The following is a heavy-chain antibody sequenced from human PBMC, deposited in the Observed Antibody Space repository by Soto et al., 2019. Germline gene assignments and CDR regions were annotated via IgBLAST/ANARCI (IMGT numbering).Heavy chain of an antibody. J-gene: IGHJ6*02. CDR2: INAGNGNT. CDR1: GYTFTSYA. D-gene: IGHD3-3*01. Sequence: ASVKVSCKASGYTFTSYAMHWVREAPGQRLEWMGWINAGNGNTKYSQKFQGRVTITRDTSASTAYMELSSLRSEDTAVYYCARGIDYDFWSGYNYYYYYYGMDVWGQGTTVTVSS. CDR3: ARGIDYDFWSGYNYYYYYYGMDV. V-gene: IGHV1-3*01.